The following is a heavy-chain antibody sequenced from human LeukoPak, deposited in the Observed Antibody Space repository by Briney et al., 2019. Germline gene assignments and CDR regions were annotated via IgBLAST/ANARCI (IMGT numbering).Heavy chain of an antibody. CDR1: GYTFTSYG. CDR3: ATSVVAGTAYDAFDI. D-gene: IGHD6-19*01. CDR2: IIPIFGTA. J-gene: IGHJ3*02. Sequence: ASVKVSCKASGYTFTSYGISWVRQAPGQGLEWMGRIIPIFGTANYAQKFQGRVTITTDESTSTAYMELSSLRSEDTAVYYCATSVVAGTAYDAFDIWGQGTMVTVSS. V-gene: IGHV1-69*05.